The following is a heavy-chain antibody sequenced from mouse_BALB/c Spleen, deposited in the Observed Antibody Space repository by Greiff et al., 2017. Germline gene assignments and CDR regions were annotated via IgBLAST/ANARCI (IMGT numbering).Heavy chain of an antibody. Sequence: VQLQQSAAELARPGASVKMSCKASGYTFTSYTMHWVKRRPGQGLEWIGYINPSSGYTEYNQKFKDKTTLTADKSSSTAYMQLSSLTSEDSAVYYCARATYYSLGTYWGQGTLVTVSA. D-gene: IGHD2-12*01. V-gene: IGHV1-4*02. J-gene: IGHJ3*01. CDR3: ARATYYSLGTY. CDR1: GYTFTSYT. CDR2: INPSSGYT.